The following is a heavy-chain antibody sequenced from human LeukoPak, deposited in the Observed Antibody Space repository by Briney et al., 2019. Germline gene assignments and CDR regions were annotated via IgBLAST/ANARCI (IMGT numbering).Heavy chain of an antibody. CDR1: GFTFSTYA. D-gene: IGHD6-13*01. CDR2: ISYDGRNE. J-gene: IGHJ4*02. Sequence: GGSLRLSCAASGFTFSTYAMHWVPQAPGKGLERLAVISYDGRNEYYTDSVKARFTISRDNSKNTLNLQMNSLRPEDTAVYYCARGGSSSWYQDYWGQGTLVTVSS. CDR3: ARGGSSSWYQDY. V-gene: IGHV3-30*04.